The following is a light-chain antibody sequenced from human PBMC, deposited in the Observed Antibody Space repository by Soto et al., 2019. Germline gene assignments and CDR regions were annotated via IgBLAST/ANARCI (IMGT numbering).Light chain of an antibody. CDR3: SSYTSMNTVI. CDR2: EVS. V-gene: IGLV2-14*01. J-gene: IGLJ2*01. CDR1: STDVGGYNY. Sequence: QSALTQPASVSGSPGQSIFISCTGSSTDVGGYNYVSWYQHHPDRAPKLIIYEVSFRPLGVSNRFSGSKSGSTASLTISGLQAEDAAEYYCSSYTSMNTVIFGGGTQLTVL.